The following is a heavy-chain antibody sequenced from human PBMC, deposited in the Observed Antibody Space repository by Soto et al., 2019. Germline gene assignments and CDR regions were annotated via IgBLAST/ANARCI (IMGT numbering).Heavy chain of an antibody. CDR2: INPSGGST. Sequence: ASVKVSCKASGYTFTSYYMHWVRQAPGQGLEWMGIINPSGGSTSYAQKFQGRVTMTRDTSTSTVYMELSSLRSEDTAVYYCARDQEPSYSGSYYSDYWGQGTLVTVSS. D-gene: IGHD1-26*01. CDR1: GYTFTSYY. V-gene: IGHV1-46*01. CDR3: ARDQEPSYSGSYYSDY. J-gene: IGHJ4*02.